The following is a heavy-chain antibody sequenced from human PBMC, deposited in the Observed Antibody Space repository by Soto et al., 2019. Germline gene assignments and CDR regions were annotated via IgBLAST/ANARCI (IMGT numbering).Heavy chain of an antibody. CDR2: IYYSGRT. Sequence: SETLSLTCTVTGDSINNRSYYCGWIRQPPGKGLEWIGSIYYSGRTYNNPSLTSRLTMSLDTSKTKFSLKLRSVTAADTALYYCARQRTSVVTQTYFDSWGQGPLLTVSS. J-gene: IGHJ4*02. D-gene: IGHD2-21*02. CDR1: GDSINNRSYY. CDR3: ARQRTSVVTQTYFDS. V-gene: IGHV4-39*01.